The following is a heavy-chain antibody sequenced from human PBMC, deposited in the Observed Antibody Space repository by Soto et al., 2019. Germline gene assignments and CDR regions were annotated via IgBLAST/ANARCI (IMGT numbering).Heavy chain of an antibody. D-gene: IGHD2-2*01. Sequence: GASVKVSCKASGYIFFNYGITWVRQAPGQGLEWMGWISGYNGNTKYADKLQGRVTMTTDTSTTTAYMELRSLRSDDTAVYYCARDEVPAANWLDRWGQGTLVTVSS. CDR1: GYIFFNYG. CDR3: ARDEVPAANWLDR. J-gene: IGHJ5*02. CDR2: ISGYNGNT. V-gene: IGHV1-18*01.